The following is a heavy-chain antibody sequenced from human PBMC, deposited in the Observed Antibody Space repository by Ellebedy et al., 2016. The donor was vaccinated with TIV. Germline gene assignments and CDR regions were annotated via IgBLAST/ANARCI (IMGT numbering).Heavy chain of an antibody. V-gene: IGHV3-23*03. J-gene: IGHJ4*02. D-gene: IGHD3-22*01. CDR3: AKGSSSGFNYDRVGFQY. Sequence: GGSLRLSCAASGFTFGSFAMHWVRQPPGKGLEWLSVINSDASSTYHANSVKGRFTITRGNSTNTLFLQMNRLRTEDTAVYYCAKGSSSGFNYDRVGFQYWGQGTLVTVSS. CDR1: GFTFGSFA. CDR2: INSDASST.